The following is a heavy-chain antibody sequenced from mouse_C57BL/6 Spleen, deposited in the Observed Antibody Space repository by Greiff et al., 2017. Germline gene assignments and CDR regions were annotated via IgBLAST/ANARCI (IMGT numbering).Heavy chain of an antibody. Sequence: EVQLVESEGGLVQPGSSLKLSCTASGFTFSDYYMAWVRQAPEKGLEWVANINYDGSSTYYLDSLKSRFIISRDNEKNILYLQMSSLKSEDTATYYWARGGGNYHAMDYWGQGTSVTVSS. CDR3: ARGGGNYHAMDY. J-gene: IGHJ4*01. CDR2: INYDGSST. V-gene: IGHV5-16*01. CDR1: GFTFSDYY.